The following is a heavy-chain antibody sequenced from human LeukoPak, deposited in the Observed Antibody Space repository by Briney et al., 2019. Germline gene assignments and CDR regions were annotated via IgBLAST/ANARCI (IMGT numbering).Heavy chain of an antibody. J-gene: IGHJ4*02. CDR3: VRIVGHTTTDF. V-gene: IGHV3-73*01. CDR1: GFMFSGSA. D-gene: IGHD1-26*01. Sequence: GGSLRLSCAASGFMFSGSAIHWVRQASGKGLEWVGRIRSITNSYAAAYTASVKGRFTISRDNSKNTLYLQMNSVTYEDTAVYFCVRIVGHTTTDFWGQGTIVTVSS. CDR2: IRSITNSYAA.